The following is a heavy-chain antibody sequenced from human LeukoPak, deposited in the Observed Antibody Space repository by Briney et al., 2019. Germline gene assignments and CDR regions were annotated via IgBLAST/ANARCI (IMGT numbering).Heavy chain of an antibody. V-gene: IGHV3-53*01. Sequence: GGSLRLSCAASGFTVITNDMTRVRQAPGKGLEWVSVLYSDGNTKYADSVQGRFTISRDNSKNTLYLEMNSLSPDDTDVYYCARGVEPLAANTLAYWGQGTLVTVSS. CDR2: LYSDGNT. CDR3: ARGVEPLAANTLAY. CDR1: GFTVITND. D-gene: IGHD1-14*01. J-gene: IGHJ4*02.